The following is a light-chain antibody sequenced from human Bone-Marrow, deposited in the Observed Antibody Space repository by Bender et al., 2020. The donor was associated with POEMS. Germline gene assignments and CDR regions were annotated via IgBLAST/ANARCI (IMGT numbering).Light chain of an antibody. CDR2: RVS. CDR1: SNDIGSYDL. V-gene: IGLV2-23*02. Sequence: HSDLIQPASVSGPPGQSITISCNGTSNDIGSYDLVSWYQQHPGRPPKLLIHRVSRRPSGVSDRFSGSKSGNTASLTISGLQAEDDTDYYCCSYAGSSTYVFGTGTKVTVL. CDR3: CSYAGSSTYV. J-gene: IGLJ1*01.